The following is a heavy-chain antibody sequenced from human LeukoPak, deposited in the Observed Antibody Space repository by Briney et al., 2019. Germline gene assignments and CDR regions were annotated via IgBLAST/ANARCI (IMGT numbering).Heavy chain of an antibody. Sequence: KDGESLKISCKGSGYNFTTYWIAWVRQMPGKGLEWMGIIYPGDSDTRYSPSFQGQVTISADKSISSAYLQWASLKASDTAVYYCARQECSGGICYDYYYGLDVWGQGTTVTVSS. J-gene: IGHJ6*02. D-gene: IGHD2-15*01. CDR2: IYPGDSDT. V-gene: IGHV5-51*01. CDR1: GYNFTTYW. CDR3: ARQECSGGICYDYYYGLDV.